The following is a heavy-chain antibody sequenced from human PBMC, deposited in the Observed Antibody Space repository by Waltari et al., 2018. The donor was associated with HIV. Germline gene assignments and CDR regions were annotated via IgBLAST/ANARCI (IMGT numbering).Heavy chain of an antibody. CDR2: IWSNGNNT. CDR3: AKERADGDFRLTPLDYGMDV. Sequence: QVQLVESGGGVVKPGRSLRLTWAASGFGLGRPGRPWVRHAPSKGLEWLAMIWSNGNNTYYADSVKGRFTTSRDKSNKIMYLQLSSLRPDDSAIYYCAKERADGDFRLTPLDYGMDVWGQGTTVTVAS. V-gene: IGHV3-30*18. J-gene: IGHJ6*02. D-gene: IGHD4-17*01. CDR1: GFGLGRPG.